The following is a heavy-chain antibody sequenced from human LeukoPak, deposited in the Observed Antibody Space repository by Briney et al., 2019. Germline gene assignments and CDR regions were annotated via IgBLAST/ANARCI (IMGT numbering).Heavy chain of an antibody. CDR3: ARVSYGSGSPLGGYYYYYMDV. Sequence: PSETLSLTCTVSGGSISSYYWSWIRQPAGKGLEWIGHIYTSGSTNYNPSLKSRVTISVDTSKNQFSLKLSSVTAADTAVYYCARVSYGSGSPLGGYYYYYMDVWGKGTTVTISS. CDR2: IYTSGST. D-gene: IGHD3-10*01. J-gene: IGHJ6*03. CDR1: GGSISSYY. V-gene: IGHV4-4*07.